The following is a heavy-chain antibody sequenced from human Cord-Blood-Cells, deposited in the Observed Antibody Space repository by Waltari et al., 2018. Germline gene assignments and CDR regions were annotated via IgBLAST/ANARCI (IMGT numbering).Heavy chain of an antibody. Sequence: QLQLQESGPGLVKPSETLSLTCTVSGGSISSSSYYWGWIRQPPGKGLEWIGSIYYSGSTYYNPSLKRRVTISVDTSKNQFSLKLSSVTAADTAVYYCARGLLLWFGELSRMDAFDIWGQGTMVTVSS. CDR2: IYYSGST. CDR1: GGSISSSSYY. CDR3: ARGLLLWFGELSRMDAFDI. V-gene: IGHV4-39*01. J-gene: IGHJ3*02. D-gene: IGHD3-10*01.